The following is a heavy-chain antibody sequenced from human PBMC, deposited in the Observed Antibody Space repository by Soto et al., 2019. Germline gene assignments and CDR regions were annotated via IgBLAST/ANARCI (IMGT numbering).Heavy chain of an antibody. CDR1: GYTFTSCG. D-gene: IGHD3-10*01. J-gene: IGHJ3*02. Sequence: VSVKVSCKASGYTFTSCGISWVRQAPGQGLEWMGWISAYNGNTNYAQKLQGRVTMTTDTSTSTAYMELRSLRSDDTAVYYCARDGVYGSGSYDAFDIWGQGTMVTVSS. CDR2: ISAYNGNT. V-gene: IGHV1-18*01. CDR3: ARDGVYGSGSYDAFDI.